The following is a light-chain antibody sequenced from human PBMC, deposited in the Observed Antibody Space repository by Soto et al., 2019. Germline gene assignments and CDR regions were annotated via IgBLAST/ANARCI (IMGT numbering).Light chain of an antibody. CDR1: QSVSSN. Sequence: EIVMTQSPGTLSVSPGERATLSCRASQSVSSNLAWYQQKPGQAPRLLIYGASTRATGSPARFSGSGYGTEFTLTISSLQSEDFAVYYCQQYNNWPITLGQGTRLEIK. CDR2: GAS. V-gene: IGKV3-15*01. J-gene: IGKJ5*01. CDR3: QQYNNWPIT.